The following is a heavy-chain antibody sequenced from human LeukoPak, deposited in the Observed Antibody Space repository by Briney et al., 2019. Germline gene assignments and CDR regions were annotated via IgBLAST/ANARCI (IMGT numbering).Heavy chain of an antibody. CDR2: INPNSGVT. J-gene: IGHJ4*02. D-gene: IGHD3-3*01. V-gene: IGHV1-2*06. CDR1: GYTFAVYY. Sequence: ASVKVSCKTSGYTFAVYYTHWVRQAPGQGLEWMGRINPNSGVTDYAPKFQDRVTITRDTSINTAYMELSSLTSDDTAVYFCARKDDFWGGYSIRASFEYWGREPWSPSPQ. CDR3: ARKDDFWGGYSIRASFEY.